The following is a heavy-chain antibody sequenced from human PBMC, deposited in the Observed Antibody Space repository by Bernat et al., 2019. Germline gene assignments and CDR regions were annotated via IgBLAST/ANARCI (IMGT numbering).Heavy chain of an antibody. V-gene: IGHV3-23*04. J-gene: IGHJ4*02. D-gene: IGHD3-10*01. Sequence: EVQLVESGGGLVQPGGSLRLSCEASGFTFSDHGMSWVRQAPGKGLEWVSAITSGGSTYRADSVKGRFTISRDTSKNTRYLQMNSLRPEDTAVYYCAKSVSGNFFDYGGQGTLVTVSS. CDR2: ITSGGST. CDR3: AKSVSGNFFDY. CDR1: GFTFSDHG.